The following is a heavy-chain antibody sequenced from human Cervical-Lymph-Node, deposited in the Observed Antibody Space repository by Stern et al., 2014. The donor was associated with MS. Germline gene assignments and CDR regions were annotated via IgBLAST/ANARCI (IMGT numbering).Heavy chain of an antibody. D-gene: IGHD2-2*01. V-gene: IGHV1-58*01. CDR2: IVLGRGYT. Sequence: QMQLVQSGPEVKKPGTSVKVSCKASGFPFAKSAVQWVRQARGKRLEGMGVIVLGRGYTNYARDYKDRVTFTRDMSTGTAYMELRSLTSEDTAVYYCVAVSCSSDNCYEGLYYGMDVWGPGTTVTVSS. J-gene: IGHJ6*02. CDR1: GFPFAKSA. CDR3: VAVSCSSDNCYEGLYYGMDV.